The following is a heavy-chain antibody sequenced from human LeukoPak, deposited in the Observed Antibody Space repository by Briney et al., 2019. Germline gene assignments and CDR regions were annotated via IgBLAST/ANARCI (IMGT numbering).Heavy chain of an antibody. J-gene: IGHJ4*02. CDR2: ISYRTSHI. Sequence: GGSLRLSCTPSGFTFSDCDMNWFRQAPGKGLEWVSSISYRTSHIYYADSVKGRRTISRDNAKNSLYLQMDSLRAEDTDVYFCGRAFPPLRTAAAGDYWGQGTLVTVSS. CDR3: GRAFPPLRTAAAGDY. D-gene: IGHD6-13*01. V-gene: IGHV3-21*01. CDR1: GFTFSDCD.